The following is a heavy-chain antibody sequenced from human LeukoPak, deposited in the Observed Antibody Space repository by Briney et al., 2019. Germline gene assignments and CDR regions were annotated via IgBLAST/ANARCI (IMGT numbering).Heavy chain of an antibody. Sequence: GGSLRLSCAASGFTFSSYAMSWVRQAPGKGLEWVSAISGSGGSTYYADSVKGRFTISRDNSKNTLYLQMNSLRAEDTAVYYCASNYYGSSGYSDYWGQGTLVTVSS. CDR3: ASNYYGSSGYSDY. V-gene: IGHV3-23*01. J-gene: IGHJ4*02. CDR1: GFTFSSYA. CDR2: ISGSGGST. D-gene: IGHD3-22*01.